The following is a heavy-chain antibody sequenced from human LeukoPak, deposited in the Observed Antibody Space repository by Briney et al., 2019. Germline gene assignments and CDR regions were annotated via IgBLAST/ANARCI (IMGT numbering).Heavy chain of an antibody. D-gene: IGHD6-19*01. CDR2: IRYDGSNK. CDR3: ARDGYSSGWSSGGGFDY. V-gene: IGHV3-30*02. J-gene: IGHJ4*02. CDR1: GFTFSRYG. Sequence: GGSLRLSCAASGFTFSRYGMHWVRQAPGKGLEWVAFIRYDGSNKYYADSVKGRFTISRDNSKNTLYLQMNSLRAEDTAVYYCARDGYSSGWSSGGGFDYWGQGTLVTVSS.